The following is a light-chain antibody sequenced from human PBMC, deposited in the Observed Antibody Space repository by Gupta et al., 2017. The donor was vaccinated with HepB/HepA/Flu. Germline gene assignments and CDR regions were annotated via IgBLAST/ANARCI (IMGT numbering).Light chain of an antibody. Sequence: DIVMTQTPLSSPVTLGQPASISCRSSQSRGHSDGNKYLRWIQQRPGQPPRLLIYEISNRGSGVPDSFSGSGAGTDFTLTISSGEAEDVGVYSCKQAKQFPVTFGRGTKVDIK. J-gene: IGKJ4*01. CDR1: QSRGHSDGNKY. CDR2: EIS. CDR3: KQAKQFPVT. V-gene: IGKV2-24*01.